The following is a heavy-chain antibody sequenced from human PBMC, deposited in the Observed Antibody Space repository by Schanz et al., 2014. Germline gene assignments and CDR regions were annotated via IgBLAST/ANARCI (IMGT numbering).Heavy chain of an antibody. D-gene: IGHD3-10*01. Sequence: EVQLLESGGGLVQPGGSLRLSCAASGFTFSSYAMSWVRQAPGKGLEWVSAISGSGGNTYYADSVKGRFTISRDNSKNTLYLQMNSQRAEDAAVYYCAKGRFGELSAFDIWGQGTMVTVSS. CDR2: ISGSGGNT. V-gene: IGHV3-23*01. CDR1: GFTFSSYA. CDR3: AKGRFGELSAFDI. J-gene: IGHJ3*02.